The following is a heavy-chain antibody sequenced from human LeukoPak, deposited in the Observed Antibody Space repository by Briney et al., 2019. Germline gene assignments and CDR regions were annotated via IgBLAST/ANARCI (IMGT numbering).Heavy chain of an antibody. D-gene: IGHD1-26*01. Sequence: SETLSLTCSVSGGSIRRYYWSWIRQPPGKGLEWIGDIYYSGSTNYNPSLKSRVTIAVDTSKNQFSLKLSSVTAADTAVYYCASGTYTHYYFDYWGQGTLVTVSS. V-gene: IGHV4-59*01. CDR1: GGSIRRYY. CDR2: IYYSGST. J-gene: IGHJ4*02. CDR3: ASGTYTHYYFDY.